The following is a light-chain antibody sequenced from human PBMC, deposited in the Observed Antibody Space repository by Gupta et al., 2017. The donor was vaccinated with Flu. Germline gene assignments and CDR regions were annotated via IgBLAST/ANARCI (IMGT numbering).Light chain of an antibody. CDR3: SADTTTATLV. CDR1: RSDIGDYKY. J-gene: IGLJ1*01. CDR2: EVS. V-gene: IGLV2-14*01. Sequence: SITISCTGTRSDIGDYKYVCRYQQNPGKAPKLIIHEVSYRPSPVSSRFSGSKSGNTASPTISGLQAEDEADYYCSADTTTATLVFGSGSTLTV.